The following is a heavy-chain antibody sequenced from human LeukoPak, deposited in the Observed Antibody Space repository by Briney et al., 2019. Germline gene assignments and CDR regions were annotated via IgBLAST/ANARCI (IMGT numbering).Heavy chain of an antibody. J-gene: IGHJ4*02. CDR1: GFTFTNAW. CDR3: TTDLGTYYHGSQRLIPIDY. D-gene: IGHD3-10*01. V-gene: IGHV3-15*01. Sequence: PGGSLRLSCVDSGFTFTNAWMSWVRQAPGKGLEWIGRIKSKTDGETTNYAEPVRGRFTISRDDSKSAVYLQMNSLKIEDTAVYYCTTDLGTYYHGSQRLIPIDYWGQGTLVTVSS. CDR2: IKSKTDGETT.